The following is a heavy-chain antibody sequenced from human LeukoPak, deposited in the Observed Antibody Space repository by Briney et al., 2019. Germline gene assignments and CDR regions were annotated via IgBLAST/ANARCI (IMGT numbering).Heavy chain of an antibody. CDR3: ARFRSGYYYYGMDL. Sequence: SETLSLTCAVYGGSFSGYYWSWIRQPPGKGLEWVGEINHSGSTNYNPSLKSRVTISVDTSKHQFSLKLSSVTAADTAVYYCARFRSGYYYYGMDLWGQGTTVTVSS. D-gene: IGHD3-3*01. J-gene: IGHJ6*02. CDR2: INHSGST. V-gene: IGHV4-34*01. CDR1: GGSFSGYY.